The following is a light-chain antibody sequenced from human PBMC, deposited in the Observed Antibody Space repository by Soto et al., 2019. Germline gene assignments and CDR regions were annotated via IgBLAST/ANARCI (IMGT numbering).Light chain of an antibody. CDR3: QQRSNRPST. CDR2: DTS. Sequence: EIVWTQSPATLSLSPWESATLSCGASQSVSSYLAWYQKKPGQAPRLLIYDTSIRASGIPDRFSGSGSGTDFTLTISSLDPEDSAVYYCQQRSNRPSTFGQGTRVEIK. CDR1: QSVSSY. V-gene: IGKV3-11*01. J-gene: IGKJ5*01.